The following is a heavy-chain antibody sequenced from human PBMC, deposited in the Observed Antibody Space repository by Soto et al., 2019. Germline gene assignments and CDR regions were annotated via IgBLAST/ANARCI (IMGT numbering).Heavy chain of an antibody. CDR1: GGSISSYY. D-gene: IGHD2-2*01. CDR2: IYYSGST. CDR3: ARQTGNVVPAATRPEDYYYYMDV. J-gene: IGHJ6*03. Sequence: SETLSFTCTVPGGSISSYYWSWIRQPPGKGLEWIGYIYYSGSTNYNPSLKSRVTISVDTSKNQFSLKLSSVTAADKAVYYCARQTGNVVPAATRPEDYYYYMDVWGKGTTVTVSS. V-gene: IGHV4-59*08.